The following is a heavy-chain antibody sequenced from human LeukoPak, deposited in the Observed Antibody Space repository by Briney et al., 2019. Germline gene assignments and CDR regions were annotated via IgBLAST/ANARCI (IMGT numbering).Heavy chain of an antibody. V-gene: IGHV4-59*01. D-gene: IGHD3-22*01. CDR1: GGSISSYY. CDR3: ARDANLYYYDSSGYYWSYFDY. J-gene: IGHJ4*02. CDR2: IYYSGST. Sequence: SETLSLTCTVSGGSISSYYWSWIRQPPGKGLEWIGYIYYSGSTNYNPSLKSRVTISVDTSKNQFSLKLSSVTAADTAVYYCARDANLYYYDSSGYYWSYFDYWGQGTLVPSPQ.